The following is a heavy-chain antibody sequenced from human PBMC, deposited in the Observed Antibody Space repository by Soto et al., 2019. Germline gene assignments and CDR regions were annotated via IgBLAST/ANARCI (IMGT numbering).Heavy chain of an antibody. Sequence: EVQLLESGGGLVQPGGSLRLSCAASGFTFSSYAMSWVRQAPGKGLEWVSAISGSGGSTYYADSVKGRFTISRDNSKNTLYLQMNRLRADDTAVYYCAKFGADIVVVVAATPYYYYYMDVWGKGTTVTVSS. CDR2: ISGSGGST. D-gene: IGHD2-15*01. CDR1: GFTFSSYA. J-gene: IGHJ6*03. CDR3: AKFGADIVVVVAATPYYYYYMDV. V-gene: IGHV3-23*01.